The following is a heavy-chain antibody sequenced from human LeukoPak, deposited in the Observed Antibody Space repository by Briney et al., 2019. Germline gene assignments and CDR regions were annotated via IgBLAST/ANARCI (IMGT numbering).Heavy chain of an antibody. CDR3: ARGYSGSYYYYGMDV. CDR1: GYTFTSYA. D-gene: IGHD1-26*01. Sequence: ASVKVSCKASGYTFTSYAIHWVRQAPGQRLEWMGWINAGNGNTKYSQKFQGRVTITRDTSASTAYMELSSLRSEDTAVYYCARGYSGSYYYYGMDVWGQGTTVTVSS. V-gene: IGHV1-3*01. J-gene: IGHJ6*02. CDR2: INAGNGNT.